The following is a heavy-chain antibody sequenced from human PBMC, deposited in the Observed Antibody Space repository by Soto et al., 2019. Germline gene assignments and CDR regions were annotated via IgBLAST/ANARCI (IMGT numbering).Heavy chain of an antibody. CDR1: GFSLSNARMG. D-gene: IGHD6-13*01. Sequence: SGPTLVNPTETLTLTCTVSGFSLSNARMGVSWIRQPPGKALEWLAHIFSNDEKSYSTSLKSRLTISKDTSKIQVVLTMTNMDRVDTATYYCARILGQQLDNWFDPWGQGTLVTVSS. CDR3: ARILGQQLDNWFDP. J-gene: IGHJ5*02. V-gene: IGHV2-26*01. CDR2: IFSNDEK.